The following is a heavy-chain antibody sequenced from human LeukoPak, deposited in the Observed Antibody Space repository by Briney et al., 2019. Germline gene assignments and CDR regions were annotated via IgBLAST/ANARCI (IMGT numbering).Heavy chain of an antibody. Sequence: GGSLRLSCAASGFTFSSYSMTWVRQAPGKGLEWVSSISSSSSYIYYADSVKGRFTISRDNAKNSLYLQMNSLRAEDTAVYYCARDPLDWYYFDYWGQGTLVTVSS. D-gene: IGHD3-9*01. V-gene: IGHV3-21*01. CDR1: GFTFSSYS. CDR3: ARDPLDWYYFDY. J-gene: IGHJ4*02. CDR2: ISSSSSYI.